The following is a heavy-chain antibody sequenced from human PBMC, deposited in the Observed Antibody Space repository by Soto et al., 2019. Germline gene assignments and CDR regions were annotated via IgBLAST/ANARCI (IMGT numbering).Heavy chain of an antibody. J-gene: IGHJ6*02. CDR1: GYTFTTYS. CDR3: ARAACSSTSCNNYYAYGMDV. V-gene: IGHV1-3*01. Sequence: QVQLVQSGPEMKKPGASVKLSCKASGYTFTTYSMHWVRQAPGQRLEWMGWIHAGNGNTEHSQKFQGRVTITRDTSASTAYLELGRLRSEDTAVYYCARAACSSTSCNNYYAYGMDVWGQGTAVTVS. D-gene: IGHD2-2*01. CDR2: IHAGNGNT.